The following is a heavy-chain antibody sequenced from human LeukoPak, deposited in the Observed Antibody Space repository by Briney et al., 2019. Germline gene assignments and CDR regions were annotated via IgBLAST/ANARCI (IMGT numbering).Heavy chain of an antibody. D-gene: IGHD3-10*01. CDR1: GFTFGDYA. V-gene: IGHV3-49*04. Sequence: GGSLRLSCTASGFTFGDYAMNWVRQAPGKGLEWVGFIRSKAYGGTTEYAASVKGRFTISRDDSKSIAYLQMNSLKTEDTAVYYCTRDIGTDYFDYWGQGTLVTVSS. CDR2: IRSKAYGGTT. J-gene: IGHJ4*02. CDR3: TRDIGTDYFDY.